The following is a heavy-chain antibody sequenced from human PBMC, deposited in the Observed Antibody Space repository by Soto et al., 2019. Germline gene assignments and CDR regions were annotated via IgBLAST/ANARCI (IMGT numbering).Heavy chain of an antibody. J-gene: IGHJ4*02. V-gene: IGHV3-30-3*01. D-gene: IGHD1-7*01. CDR2: MSYDGTNK. Sequence: PGGSLRLSCAAAGFTFSSYAMHWVRQAPGKGLKWVAVMSYDGTNKYYADSVKGRFTISRDNSKNTLYLQMNSLRAEDTAVYYCARDRTLFGTGSTYYFDYWGQGT. CDR3: ARDRTLFGTGSTYYFDY. CDR1: GFTFSSYA.